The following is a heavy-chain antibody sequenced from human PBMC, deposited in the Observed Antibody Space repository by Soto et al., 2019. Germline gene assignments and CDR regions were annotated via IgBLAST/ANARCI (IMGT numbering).Heavy chain of an antibody. D-gene: IGHD5-12*01. Sequence: GGSLEISCEGSGYNFNTYWIGWVRQMPGKGLEWIALIYPGDSDTRYSPSFEGQVTLSVDRSISTAYLQWSSLKASDTAIYYCATSTVSYVDIVSSTTRGYFDHWGQGTLVTVSS. CDR2: IYPGDSDT. CDR3: ATSTVSYVDIVSSTTRGYFDH. V-gene: IGHV5-51*01. CDR1: GYNFNTYW. J-gene: IGHJ4*02.